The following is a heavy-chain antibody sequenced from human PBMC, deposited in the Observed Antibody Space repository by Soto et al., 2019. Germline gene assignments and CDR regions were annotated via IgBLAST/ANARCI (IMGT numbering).Heavy chain of an antibody. D-gene: IGHD3-9*01. Sequence: GGSLILSYAASGFNFSTSAMSWVRQAPGKGLEWVSAITGGGGSTYFADSVKGRFTISRDNSKNTLYLQMNSLRADDTAVYYCAKEGQYDVLAGYYFYWGQGALVTVSS. CDR3: AKEGQYDVLAGYYFY. J-gene: IGHJ4*02. CDR1: GFNFSTSA. V-gene: IGHV3-23*01. CDR2: ITGGGGST.